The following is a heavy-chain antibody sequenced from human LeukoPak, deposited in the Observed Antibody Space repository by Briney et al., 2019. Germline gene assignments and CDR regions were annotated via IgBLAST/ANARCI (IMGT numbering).Heavy chain of an antibody. V-gene: IGHV5-51*01. J-gene: IGHJ4*02. CDR3: ASFKWNRRIAARQEDYFDY. D-gene: IGHD6-6*01. Sequence: GESLQISCKGSGYSFPTYWIGWVRQMPGKGLEWMGIIHPGDSDSRYSPSFQGQVTISADKSISTAYLQWSSLKASDTAMYYCASFKWNRRIAARQEDYFDYWGQGTLVTVSS. CDR1: GYSFPTYW. CDR2: IHPGDSDS.